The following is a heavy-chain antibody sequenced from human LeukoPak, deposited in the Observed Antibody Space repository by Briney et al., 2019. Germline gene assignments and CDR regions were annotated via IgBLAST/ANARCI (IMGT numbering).Heavy chain of an antibody. J-gene: IGHJ1*01. CDR3: AEGTTG. Sequence: GGSLRLSCATSGFTFSRHWMSWVRQAPGKGLEWVANINQDGSGRYYVDSVKGRFTISRDNAKNSLYLQMNSLRSEDTAIYYCAEGTTGWGQGTLVTVSS. CDR1: GFTFSRHW. V-gene: IGHV3-7*01. CDR2: INQDGSGR. D-gene: IGHD1-1*01.